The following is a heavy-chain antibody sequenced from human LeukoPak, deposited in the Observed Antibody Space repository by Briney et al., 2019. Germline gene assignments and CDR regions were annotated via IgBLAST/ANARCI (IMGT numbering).Heavy chain of an antibody. CDR1: GGTLSNYA. D-gene: IGHD4-17*01. CDR2: IIPMLGTT. V-gene: IGHV1-69*05. J-gene: IGHJ4*02. Sequence: GASVTVSCKASGGTLSNYALSWVRQAPGRGLEWMGGIIPMLGTTKYAQAFQGRVTITTDESTRTAYMELSSLRPEDTAVFYCATTSMYGDYVAFAFAHWGQGTLVTVSS. CDR3: ATTSMYGDYVAFAFAH.